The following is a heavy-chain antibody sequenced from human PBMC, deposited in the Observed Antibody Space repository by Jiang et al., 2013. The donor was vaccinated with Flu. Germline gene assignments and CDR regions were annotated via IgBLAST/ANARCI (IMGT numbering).Heavy chain of an antibody. CDR3: ARGKIPAAREVDY. Sequence: GPGLVKPSQTLSLICTVSGASISSGNYHWSWIRQSAGEGLEWIASISATGITAYRPSLRSRLTISFDTSKNQVSLELSSVTAADTAVYYCARGKIPAAREVDYWGQGTLVTVSS. CDR1: GASISSGNYH. D-gene: IGHD2-2*01. CDR2: ISATGIT. J-gene: IGHJ4*02. V-gene: IGHV4-61*02.